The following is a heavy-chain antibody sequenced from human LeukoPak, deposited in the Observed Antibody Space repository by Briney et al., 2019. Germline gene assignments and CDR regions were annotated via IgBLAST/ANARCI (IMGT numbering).Heavy chain of an antibody. J-gene: IGHJ2*01. D-gene: IGHD2-21*02. CDR3: ARPSDLLRPYWYFDL. V-gene: IGHV4-34*01. CDR2: INHSGST. CDR1: GGSFSGYY. Sequence: PSETLSLTCAVYGGSFSGYYWSWLRQPPGKGLEWIGEINHSGSTNYNPSLTSRVTISVDTSKNQFSLKLSSVTAADTAVYYCARPSDLLRPYWYFDLWGRGTLVTVSS.